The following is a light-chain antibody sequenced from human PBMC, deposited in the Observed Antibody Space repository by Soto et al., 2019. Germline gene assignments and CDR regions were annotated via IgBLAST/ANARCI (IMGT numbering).Light chain of an antibody. CDR3: QQGSNWPPWT. CDR2: DAS. J-gene: IGKJ1*01. CDR1: QSVSSY. V-gene: IGKV3-11*01. Sequence: EIVLTQSPATLSLSPGERATLSCRASQSVSSYLAWYQQKPGQAPRLLIYDASNRATGIPVRFSGSGSGTDFTLTISSLEPEDFAVYYCQQGSNWPPWTFGQGTKVEIK.